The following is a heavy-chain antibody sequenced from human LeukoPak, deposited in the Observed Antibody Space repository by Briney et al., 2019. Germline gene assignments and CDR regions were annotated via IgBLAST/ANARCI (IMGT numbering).Heavy chain of an antibody. Sequence: SQTLSLTCTVSGGSISSGGYYWSWLRQHPGKGLEWIGYIYYSGSTYYNPSLKSRVTISVDTSKNQFSLKLSSVTAADTAVYYCARAMAYYYDSSGYYFDYWGQGTLVTVSS. J-gene: IGHJ4*02. CDR1: GGSISSGGYY. V-gene: IGHV4-31*03. CDR2: IYYSGST. D-gene: IGHD3-22*01. CDR3: ARAMAYYYDSSGYYFDY.